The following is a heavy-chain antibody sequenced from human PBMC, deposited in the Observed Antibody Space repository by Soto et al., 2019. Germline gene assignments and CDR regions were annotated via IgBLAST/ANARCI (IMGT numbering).Heavy chain of an antibody. CDR1: GGFSSSYY. J-gene: IGHJ4*02. CDR2: VYYGGIT. V-gene: IGHV4-59*01. D-gene: IGHD2-21*02. Sequence: SETLSLTCTVSGGFSSSYYWTWIRQPPGEELEWIGFVYYGGITNYNPSLESRVTISVDTSEDQFSLKLNSVAAADTAVYYCARGRSYCGGDCYSDYFDYWGQGTPVTVSS. CDR3: ARGRSYCGGDCYSDYFDY.